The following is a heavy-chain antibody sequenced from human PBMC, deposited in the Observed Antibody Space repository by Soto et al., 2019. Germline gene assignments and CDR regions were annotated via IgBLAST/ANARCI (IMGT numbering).Heavy chain of an antibody. D-gene: IGHD6-6*01. J-gene: IGHJ4*02. CDR3: ARGSGYSSSSGLAPEY. CDR1: GYTFTSYA. CDR2: INAGNGNT. V-gene: IGHV1-3*01. Sequence: GASVKVSCKASGYTFTSYAMHWVRQAPGQRLEWMGWINAGNGNTKYSQKFQGRVTITRDTSASTAYMELSSLRSEDTAVYYCARGSGYSSSSGLAPEYWGQGTLVTVSS.